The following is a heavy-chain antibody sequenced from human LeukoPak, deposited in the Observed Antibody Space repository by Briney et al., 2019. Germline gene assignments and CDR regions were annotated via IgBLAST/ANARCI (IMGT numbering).Heavy chain of an antibody. J-gene: IGHJ3*02. CDR3: AREVDYYDSSGYYSDAFDI. Sequence: SETLSLTCAVSGYSISSGYYWGWIRQPPGKGLEWIGSIYHSGSTNYNPSLKSRVTMSVDTSKNQFSLKLSSVTAADTAVYYCAREVDYYDSSGYYSDAFDIWGQGTMVTVSS. CDR2: IYHSGST. D-gene: IGHD3-22*01. V-gene: IGHV4-38-2*02. CDR1: GYSISSGYY.